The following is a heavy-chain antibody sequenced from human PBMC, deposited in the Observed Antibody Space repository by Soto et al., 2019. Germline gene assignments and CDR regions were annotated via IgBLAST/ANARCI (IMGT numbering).Heavy chain of an antibody. CDR3: ARVWKSIAARGVRLYNWFDP. D-gene: IGHD6-6*01. V-gene: IGHV4-34*01. J-gene: IGHJ5*02. CDR1: GGSFSGYY. Sequence: PSETLSLTCAVYGGSFSGYYWSWIRQPPGKGLEWIGEINHSGSTNYNPSLKSRVTISVDTSKNQFSLKLSSVTAADTAVYYCARVWKSIAARGVRLYNWFDPWGQGTLVTVSS. CDR2: INHSGST.